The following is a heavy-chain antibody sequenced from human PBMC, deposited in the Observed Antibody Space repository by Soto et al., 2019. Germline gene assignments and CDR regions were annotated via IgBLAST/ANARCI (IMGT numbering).Heavy chain of an antibody. Sequence: QVQLVESGGGVVQPGRSLRLSCAACGFTFSSFGMHWVRQAPGKGLEWVAVIWYDGSNKYYADSVKGRFTISRDNSKNTLYLQMNSLRAEDTAVYYCARYYGDYSAFDYWGQGTLVTVSS. CDR3: ARYYGDYSAFDY. J-gene: IGHJ4*02. V-gene: IGHV3-33*01. CDR2: IWYDGSNK. D-gene: IGHD4-17*01. CDR1: GFTFSSFG.